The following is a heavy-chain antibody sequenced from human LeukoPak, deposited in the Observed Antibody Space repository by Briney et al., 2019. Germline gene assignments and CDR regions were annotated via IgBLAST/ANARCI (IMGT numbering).Heavy chain of an antibody. D-gene: IGHD6-13*01. CDR2: INHSGST. V-gene: IGHV4-34*01. Sequence: SETLSLTCAVYGGSFSGYYWSWIRQPPGKGLEWIGEINHSGSTNYNPSLKSRVTISVDTSKNQFSLKLSSVTAADTAVYYCARRIAAAGSKDFDYWGQGIMVIVSS. CDR3: ARRIAAAGSKDFDY. J-gene: IGHJ4*02. CDR1: GGSFSGYY.